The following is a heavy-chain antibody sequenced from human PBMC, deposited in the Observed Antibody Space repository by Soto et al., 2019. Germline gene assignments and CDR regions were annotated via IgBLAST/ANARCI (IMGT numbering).Heavy chain of an antibody. D-gene: IGHD2-2*01. CDR2: ISGSGGST. J-gene: IGHJ6*02. Sequence: SGFTFSSYAMSWVRQAPGKGLEWVSAISGSGGSTYYADSVKGRFTISRDNSKNTLYLQMNSLRAEDTAVYYCAKEDYCSSTSCYALEARVYYYGMDVWGQGTTVTVSS. V-gene: IGHV3-23*01. CDR3: AKEDYCSSTSCYALEARVYYYGMDV. CDR1: GFTFSSYA.